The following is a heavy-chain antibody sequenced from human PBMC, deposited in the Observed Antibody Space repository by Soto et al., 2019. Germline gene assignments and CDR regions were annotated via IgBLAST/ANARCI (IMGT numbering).Heavy chain of an antibody. D-gene: IGHD3-10*01. CDR3: ASPSYGSGNFS. CDR1: GYTFSNYL. CDR2: INAGNGNT. V-gene: IGHV1-3*01. Sequence: QVQLVQSGAEVKKPGASVKVSCKASGYTFSNYLLHWVRQAPGQRLEWMGWINAGNGNTKYSQRSQGRVTLTRDTSASTAYMELSSLRSEATAVYYCASPSYGSGNFSWGQGTLVTVSS. J-gene: IGHJ5*02.